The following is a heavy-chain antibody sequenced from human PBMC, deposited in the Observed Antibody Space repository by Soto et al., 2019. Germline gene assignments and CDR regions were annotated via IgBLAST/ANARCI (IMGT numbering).Heavy chain of an antibody. CDR2: INPKSGVT. J-gene: IGHJ6*02. V-gene: IGHV1-2*02. Sequence: QVQLMQSGAEVEKPGASVKVSCEASGYSFTGFWIHWVRQAPGQGREWMGWINPKSGVTNYAQKFQGRVTMTRDTSITTVYMELSSVQPEDTGVYYCSKGLWTAGQCSAGACYDGMTVWGQGPTATVSS. D-gene: IGHD2-15*01. CDR1: GYSFTGFW. CDR3: SKGLWTAGQCSAGACYDGMTV.